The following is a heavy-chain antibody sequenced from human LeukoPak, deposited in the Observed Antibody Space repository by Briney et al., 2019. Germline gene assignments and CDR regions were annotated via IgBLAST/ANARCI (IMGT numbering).Heavy chain of an antibody. CDR1: GYTFTNYY. J-gene: IGHJ4*02. CDR3: SRELGGNNFDF. D-gene: IGHD4-23*01. Sequence: ASVKVSCKASGYTFTNYYIHWVRQAPGQGLESMGVNNPSGGRTTYAQKFQGRVTMTRDTSTSTAYMDLSSLRSDDTAVYYCSRELGGNNFDFWGQGTLVTVSS. CDR2: NNPSGGRT. V-gene: IGHV1-46*01.